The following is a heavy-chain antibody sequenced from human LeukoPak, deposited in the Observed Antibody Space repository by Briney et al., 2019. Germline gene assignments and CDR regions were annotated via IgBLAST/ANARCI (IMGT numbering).Heavy chain of an antibody. CDR3: AKVLSGSQDY. Sequence: GGSLRLSCAASGFPFSSFAMSWVRQAPGKGLKWLSTITGGAENTYYADSVKGRFTISRDNSKNTVYLQMNSLRVEDTAVYYCAKVLSGSQDYWGQGTLVTVFS. D-gene: IGHD1-26*01. V-gene: IGHV3-23*01. J-gene: IGHJ4*02. CDR2: ITGGAENT. CDR1: GFPFSSFA.